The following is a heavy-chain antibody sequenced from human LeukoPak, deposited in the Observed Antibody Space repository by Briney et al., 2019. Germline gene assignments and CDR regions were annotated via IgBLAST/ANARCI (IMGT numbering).Heavy chain of an antibody. CDR2: ISGSGGST. J-gene: IGHJ4*02. Sequence: GGSLRLSCAASGFTFSSYAMSWVRQAPGKGLESVSAISGSGGSTYYADSVKGRFTISRDNSKNTLYLQMNSLRAEDTAVYYCAKDVTYYYDSSGYLSPRGQGTLVTVSS. CDR3: AKDVTYYYDSSGYLSP. D-gene: IGHD3-22*01. V-gene: IGHV3-23*01. CDR1: GFTFSSYA.